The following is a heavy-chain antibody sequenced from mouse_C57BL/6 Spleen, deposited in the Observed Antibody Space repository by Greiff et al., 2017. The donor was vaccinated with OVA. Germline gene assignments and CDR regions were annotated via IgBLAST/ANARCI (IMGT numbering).Heavy chain of an antibody. D-gene: IGHD2-5*01. CDR3: ARDSKRAMDY. CDR1: GYAFSSSW. CDR2: IYPGDGDT. V-gene: IGHV1-82*01. J-gene: IGHJ4*01. Sequence: VKLQESGPELVKPGASVKISCKASGYAFSSSWMNWVKQRPGKGLEWIGRIYPGDGDTNYNGKFKGKATLTADTSSSTAYMQLSSLTSEDSAVYFCARDSKRAMDYWGQGTSVTVSS.